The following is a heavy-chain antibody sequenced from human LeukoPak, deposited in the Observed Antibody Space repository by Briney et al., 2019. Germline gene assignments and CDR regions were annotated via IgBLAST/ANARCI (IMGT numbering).Heavy chain of an antibody. CDR1: GFTFSNYG. CDR2: ISGSGVTT. CDR3: SKWKAIVLVPAARSPIDY. D-gene: IGHD2-2*01. Sequence: EGSLRLSCAASGFTFSNYGMSWVRQAPGKGLEWVSAISGSGVTTYYADSVKGRFTISRDNSKHTLYLQMNSLRAEDTAVYYCSKWKAIVLVPAARSPIDYWGQGTLVTVSS. J-gene: IGHJ4*02. V-gene: IGHV3-23*01.